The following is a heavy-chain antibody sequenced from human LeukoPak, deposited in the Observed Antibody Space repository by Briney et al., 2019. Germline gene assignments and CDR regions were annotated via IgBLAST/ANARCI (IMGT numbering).Heavy chain of an antibody. CDR1: GFTFSSYW. CDR3: ARIEGYRDYA. J-gene: IGHJ5*02. D-gene: IGHD3-16*01. CDR2: IKQDGSEK. V-gene: IGHV3-7*01. Sequence: GGSLRLSCAASGFTFSSYWMSWVRQAPGKGLEWVANIKQDGSEKYYVDSVRGRFTISRDNAQSSLYLQMNSLRADDTAVYYCARIEGYRDYAWGQGTLVTVSS.